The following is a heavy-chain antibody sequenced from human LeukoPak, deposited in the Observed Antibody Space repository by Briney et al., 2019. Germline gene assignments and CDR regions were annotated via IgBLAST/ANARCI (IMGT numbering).Heavy chain of an antibody. CDR3: ARHFTMVRGVIMQAAQQLDAFDI. V-gene: IGHV4-38-2*01. CDR1: GYSISSGYY. Sequence: KPSETLSLTCAVSGYSISSGYYWGWIRQPPGKGLEWIGSIYHSGSTYYNPSLKSRVTISVDTSKNQFSLKLSSVTAADTAVYYCARHFTMVRGVIMQAAQQLDAFDIWGQGTMVTVSS. CDR2: IYHSGST. J-gene: IGHJ3*02. D-gene: IGHD3-10*01.